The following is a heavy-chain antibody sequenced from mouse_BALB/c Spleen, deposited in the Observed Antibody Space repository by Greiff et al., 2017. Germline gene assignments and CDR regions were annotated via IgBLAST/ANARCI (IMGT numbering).Heavy chain of an antibody. V-gene: IGHV1-80*01. CDR2: IYPGDGDT. CDR1: GYAFSSYW. CDR3: ARDNYGSREDYFDY. Sequence: QVQLQQSGAELVRPGSSVKISCKASGYAFSSYWMNWVKQRPGQGLEWIGQIYPGDGDTNYNGKFKGKATLTADKSSSTAYMQLSSLTSEDSAVYFCARDNYGSREDYFDYWGQGTTLTVSS. J-gene: IGHJ2*01. D-gene: IGHD1-1*01.